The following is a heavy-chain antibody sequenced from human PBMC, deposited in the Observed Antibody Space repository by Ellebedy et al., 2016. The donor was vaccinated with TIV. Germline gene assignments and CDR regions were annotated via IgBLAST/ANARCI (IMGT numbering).Heavy chain of an antibody. CDR1: RFTFTTSA. V-gene: IGHV1-58*02. Sequence: AASVKVSCKASRFTFTTSAMQWVRQARGQRLEWIGWIVVGSGNTNYAQKFQARVTITRDMSTSTAYMELSSLRSDDTAIYYCAALPTYWGQGTLVTVSS. J-gene: IGHJ4*02. CDR3: AALPTY. CDR2: IVVGSGNT.